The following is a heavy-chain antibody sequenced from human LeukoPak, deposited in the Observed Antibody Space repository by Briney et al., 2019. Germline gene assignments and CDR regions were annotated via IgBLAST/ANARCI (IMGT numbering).Heavy chain of an antibody. V-gene: IGHV4-30-4*08. Sequence: SQTLSLTCTVSGGSISSGDYYWSWIRQPPGKGLEWIGYIYYSGSTYYNPSLKSRVTISVDTSKSQFSLKLSSVTAADTAVYYCARAVAAAGIIDWGQGTLVTVSS. D-gene: IGHD6-13*01. J-gene: IGHJ4*02. CDR1: GGSISSGDYY. CDR2: IYYSGST. CDR3: ARAVAAAGIID.